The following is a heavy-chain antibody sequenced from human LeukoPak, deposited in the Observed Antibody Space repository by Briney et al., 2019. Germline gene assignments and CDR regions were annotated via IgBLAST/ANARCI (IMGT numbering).Heavy chain of an antibody. J-gene: IGHJ3*02. CDR1: GGSISSSSYY. D-gene: IGHD6-6*01. CDR2: IYYSGST. CDR3: ARVGSSSFVDAFDI. Sequence: PSETLSLTCTVSGGSISSSSYYWGWIRQPPGKGLEWIGSIYYSGSTYYNPSLKSRVTISVDTSKNQFSLKLSSVTAADTAVYYCARVGSSSFVDAFDIWGQGTMVTVSS. V-gene: IGHV4-39*01.